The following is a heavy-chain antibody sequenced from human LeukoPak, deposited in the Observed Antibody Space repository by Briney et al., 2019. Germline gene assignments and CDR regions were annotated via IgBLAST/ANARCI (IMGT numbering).Heavy chain of an antibody. CDR2: FDPEDGET. J-gene: IGHJ4*02. CDR3: ARSLYDSGWYSQFDY. CDR1: GYTLTELS. V-gene: IGHV1-24*01. D-gene: IGHD6-19*01. Sequence: ASVKVSCKVSGYTLTELSMHWVRQAPGKGLEWMGGFDPEDGETIYAQKFQGRVTMTEDTSTDTAYMELSSLRSEDTAVYYCARSLYDSGWYSQFDYWGQGTLVTVSS.